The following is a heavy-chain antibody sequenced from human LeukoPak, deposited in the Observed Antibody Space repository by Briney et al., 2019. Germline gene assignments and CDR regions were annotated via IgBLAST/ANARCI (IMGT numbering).Heavy chain of an antibody. CDR2: VFYNGKT. Sequence: SETLSLTCTVSDDSISSTFYYWGWIRQPPGEGLEGIGSVFYNGKTYYNPTLESRIAISIATSQNQFPLQLSPVTAADTAVYYCARTRMPAYFGFWSGYVAGFDYWGQGTLVTVSS. D-gene: IGHD3-3*01. CDR3: ARTRMPAYFGFWSGYVAGFDY. J-gene: IGHJ4*02. V-gene: IGHV4-39*01. CDR1: DDSISSTFYY.